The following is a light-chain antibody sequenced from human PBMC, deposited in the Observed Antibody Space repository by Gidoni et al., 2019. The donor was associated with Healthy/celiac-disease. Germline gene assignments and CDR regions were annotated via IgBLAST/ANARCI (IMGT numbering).Light chain of an antibody. CDR3: GTWDSSLSAVV. V-gene: IGLV1-51*01. CDR2: DNN. Sequence: QSVLTQPPSVSAAPGQKVTISCSGRSSNIGNNYVSWYQQLPGTAPKLLIYDNNKRPSGIPDRCSGSKSGTSATLGITGLQTGDEADYYCGTWDSSLSAVVFGGGTKLTVL. CDR1: SSNIGNNY. J-gene: IGLJ2*01.